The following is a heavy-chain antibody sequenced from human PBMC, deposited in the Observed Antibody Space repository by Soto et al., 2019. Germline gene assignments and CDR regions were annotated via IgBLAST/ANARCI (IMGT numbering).Heavy chain of an antibody. CDR3: ARRSGVNYFDY. CDR1: GGSIRSSSNY. Sequence: QLQLQESGPGLVKPSETLSLTCTVSGGSIRSSSNYWGWIRQPPGKGLEWIGSIYYTGTTYHNPSLNSRVTISIDTSKNQFSLKLSSVTAADTAVYYCARRSGVNYFDYWGQGTLVTVSS. V-gene: IGHV4-39*01. J-gene: IGHJ4*02. CDR2: IYYTGTT. D-gene: IGHD2-8*01.